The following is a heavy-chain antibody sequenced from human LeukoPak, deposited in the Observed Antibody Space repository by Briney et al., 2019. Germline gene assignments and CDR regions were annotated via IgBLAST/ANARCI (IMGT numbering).Heavy chain of an antibody. CDR3: VSDEEWGLLFYFVY. Sequence: PGGSLRLSCAASGFTFSSYSMNWVRHAPGKGLELVSSISSSSSDIYSADSVKGRFTISRDNAKNSRYLQMNSLRDEETAVCYCVSDEEWGLLFYFVYWGQGNLVTVSS. V-gene: IGHV3-21*01. J-gene: IGHJ4*02. CDR1: GFTFSSYS. D-gene: IGHD1-26*01. CDR2: ISSSSSDI.